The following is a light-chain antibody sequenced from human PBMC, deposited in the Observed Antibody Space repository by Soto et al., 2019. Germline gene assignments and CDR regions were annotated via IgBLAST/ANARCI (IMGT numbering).Light chain of an antibody. CDR2: AAS. CDR3: QHYNCSLT. V-gene: IGKV3-15*01. CDR1: QPISSN. Sequence: EIVMTQSPATLSVSPGERATLSCRSSQPISSNLAWYQQKNGPPPLLLICAASTRAAGIPARFSGRGSGTDFTLTSSILEDDDAALFYWQHYNCSLTFGEGTKVDIK. J-gene: IGKJ4*01.